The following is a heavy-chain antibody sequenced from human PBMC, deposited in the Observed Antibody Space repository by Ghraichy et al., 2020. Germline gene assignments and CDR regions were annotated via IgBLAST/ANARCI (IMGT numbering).Heavy chain of an antibody. Sequence: SLRLSCVGSGFTVSSYSMNWVRQAPGKGLEWVSYITGSGRFISYADSVKGRFTVSRDNAQNSLYLQMKSLRDEDTAVYYCARGSTVVRYYYYDGMDVWGQGTTVTVSS. CDR1: GFTVSSYS. J-gene: IGHJ6*02. V-gene: IGHV3-21*05. D-gene: IGHD2-21*01. CDR3: ARGSTVVRYYYYDGMDV. CDR2: ITGSGRFI.